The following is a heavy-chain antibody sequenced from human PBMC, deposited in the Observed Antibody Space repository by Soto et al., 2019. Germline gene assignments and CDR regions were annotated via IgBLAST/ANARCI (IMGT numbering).Heavy chain of an antibody. J-gene: IGHJ4*02. D-gene: IGHD2-15*01. CDR1: GYTFTCDA. CDR2: INAGNGNT. V-gene: IGHV1-3*01. Sequence: ASVKVSFTASGYTFTCDAMHWVRQAPGQRLEWMGWINAGNGNTKYSQKFQGRVTITRDTSASTAYMELSSLRSEDTAVYYCARARGGYYFVYWGQGTLVTVSS. CDR3: ARARGGYYFVY.